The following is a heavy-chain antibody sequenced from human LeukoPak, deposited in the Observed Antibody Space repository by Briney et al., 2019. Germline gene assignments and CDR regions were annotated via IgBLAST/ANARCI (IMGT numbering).Heavy chain of an antibody. CDR1: GYTFTIHG. Sequence: GASVTVSFKAAGYTFTIHGFIWLRQAPGQGLEWMGWITVNNGYTKYAQELQGRVTMTTDTSTSTAYMELRSLRSDDTAVYYCAKVHCISTNCNHIWTYFDYWGQGTLVTVSS. J-gene: IGHJ4*02. CDR2: ITVNNGYT. V-gene: IGHV1-18*01. D-gene: IGHD2-2*01. CDR3: AKVHCISTNCNHIWTYFDY.